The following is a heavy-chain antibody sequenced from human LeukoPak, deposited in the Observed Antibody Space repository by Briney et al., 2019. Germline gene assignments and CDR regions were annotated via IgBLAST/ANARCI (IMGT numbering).Heavy chain of an antibody. CDR1: GGSISSGGYS. Sequence: TLSLTCAVSGGSISSGGYSGSWIRQPPGKGLEWIGDIYHSGSTYYNPSLKSRVTISVDSSKNQYALKLSSVTAADPAVYYCARERITMVRGVLMGPWFHPWGQGTLVTVSS. CDR3: ARERITMVRGVLMGPWFHP. CDR2: IYHSGST. D-gene: IGHD3-10*01. J-gene: IGHJ5*02. V-gene: IGHV4-30-2*01.